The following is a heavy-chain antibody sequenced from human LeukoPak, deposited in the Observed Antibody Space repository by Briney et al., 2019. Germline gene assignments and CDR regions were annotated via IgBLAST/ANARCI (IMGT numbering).Heavy chain of an antibody. D-gene: IGHD3-10*01. CDR2: IYSGGGT. CDR1: GFTVSNNS. Sequence: GGSLRLSCAASGFTVSNNSMSWVRRAAGKGLEWVSLIYSGGGTYYADSVKGRFTISRDNSKNTLYLQMNSLRAEDTAVYYCTRNSGKLGAWGQGTLVTVSS. CDR3: TRNSGKLGA. V-gene: IGHV3-53*01. J-gene: IGHJ5*02.